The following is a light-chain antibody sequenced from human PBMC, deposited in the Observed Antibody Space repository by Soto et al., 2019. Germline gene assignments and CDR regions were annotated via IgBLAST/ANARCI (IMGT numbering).Light chain of an antibody. V-gene: IGKV3-20*01. CDR3: QQHDRPPIT. J-gene: IGKJ5*01. CDR1: QSVTSSS. CDR2: DAS. Sequence: EIVLTQSPGTLSLSPGERATLSCRASQSVTSSSLAWFQQKPGQAPRLLIYDASSRATGIPDRFSGSGSGTDFTLTISRLEPEDFAVYYCQQHDRPPITFGQGTRLEIK.